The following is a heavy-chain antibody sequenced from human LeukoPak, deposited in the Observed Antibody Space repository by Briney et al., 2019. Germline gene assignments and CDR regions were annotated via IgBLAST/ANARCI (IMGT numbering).Heavy chain of an antibody. CDR1: GFTFSSYA. Sequence: GGSLRLSCAASGFTFSSYAMSWVRQAPGKGLEWVSAISGSGGSTYYADFVKGRFTISRDNSKNTLYLQMNSLRAEDMAVYYCAKDMAPMTQVPFDYWGQGTLVTVSS. CDR3: AKDMAPMTQVPFDY. D-gene: IGHD3-10*01. J-gene: IGHJ4*02. CDR2: ISGSGGST. V-gene: IGHV3-23*01.